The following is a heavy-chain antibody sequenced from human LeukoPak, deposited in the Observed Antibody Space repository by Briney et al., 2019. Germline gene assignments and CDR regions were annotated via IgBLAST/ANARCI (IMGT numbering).Heavy chain of an antibody. CDR3: AKEDGIVVVVAATSGDY. J-gene: IGHJ4*02. CDR2: ISGSGGST. V-gene: IGHV3-23*01. D-gene: IGHD2-15*01. CDR1: GFTFSSYA. Sequence: PGGSLRLSCAASGFTFSSYAVSWVRQAPGKGLEWVSAISGSGGSTYYADSVKGRFTISRDNSKNTLYLQMNSLRAEDTAVYYCAKEDGIVVVVAATSGDYWGQGTLVTVSS.